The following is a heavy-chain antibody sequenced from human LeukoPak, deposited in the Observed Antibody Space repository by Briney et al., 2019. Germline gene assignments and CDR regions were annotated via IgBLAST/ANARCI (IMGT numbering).Heavy chain of an antibody. Sequence: GASVKVSCKASGGTFSSYAISWVRQAPGQGLEWMGGIIPIFGTANYAQKFQGRVTITADESTSTAYMELSSLRSEDTAAYYCASDKIIAVAGTFDYWGQGTLVTVSS. CDR1: GGTFSSYA. J-gene: IGHJ4*02. D-gene: IGHD6-19*01. CDR3: ASDKIIAVAGTFDY. CDR2: IIPIFGTA. V-gene: IGHV1-69*13.